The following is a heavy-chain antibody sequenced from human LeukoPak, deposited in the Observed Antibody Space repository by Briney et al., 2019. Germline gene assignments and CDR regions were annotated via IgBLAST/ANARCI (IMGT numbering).Heavy chain of an antibody. CDR3: ATLLRDYYDSGGYLGFDY. CDR2: TSYDGRKK. Sequence: GRSLRLSCAASGFTFTRYDMNWVRQAPGKGLEWVAVTSYDGRKKDHADSVKGRFTISRDNSKNTLYLQMQSLRADDTAVYYCATLLRDYYDSGGYLGFDYWGQGTLVTVSP. V-gene: IGHV3-30*03. CDR1: GFTFTRYD. D-gene: IGHD3-22*01. J-gene: IGHJ4*02.